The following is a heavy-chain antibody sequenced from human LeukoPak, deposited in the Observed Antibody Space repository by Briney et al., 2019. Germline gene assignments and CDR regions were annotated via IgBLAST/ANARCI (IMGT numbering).Heavy chain of an antibody. V-gene: IGHV1-2*02. CDR2: INPISGGT. CDR3: ARSPLRYFDWFGYYGMDV. Sequence: ASVKVSCKASGYTFTGYYMHWVQQAPGQGLEWMGWINPISGGTNYAQKFQGRVTMTRDTSISTAYMELSRLRSDDTAVYYCARSPLRYFDWFGYYGMDVWGQGTTVTVSS. CDR1: GYTFTGYY. D-gene: IGHD3-9*01. J-gene: IGHJ6*02.